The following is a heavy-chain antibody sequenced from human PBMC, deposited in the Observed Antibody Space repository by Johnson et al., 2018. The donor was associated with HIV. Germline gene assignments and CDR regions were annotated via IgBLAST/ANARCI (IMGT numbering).Heavy chain of an antibody. D-gene: IGHD3-10*01. CDR3: ATDIRRWFRELYAFHI. CDR2: ISYDGYKT. CDR1: DSMFSSYG. V-gene: IGHV3-30*03. J-gene: IGHJ3*02. Sequence: QMQLVESGGGVVQPGGSLRLSCAASDSMFSSYGIHWVRQAPGKGLEWVAIISYDGYKTYYGHSVKGRFTLSRDNSRNTMYLQMNSLRAEDTAVYYCATDIRRWFRELYAFHIWGQGTMVRVSS.